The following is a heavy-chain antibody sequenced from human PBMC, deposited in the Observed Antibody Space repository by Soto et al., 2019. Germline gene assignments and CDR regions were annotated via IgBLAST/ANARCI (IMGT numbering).Heavy chain of an antibody. J-gene: IGHJ4*02. Sequence: GESQSLSCSASGFTFLDYAMHWVRPAPGKGLEWVSGISWNSGSIGYADSVKGRFTISRDNAKNSLYLQMNSLRAEDTSLYYCAKGDSSGWSGFDYFDYCGQGTRVTV. V-gene: IGHV3-9*01. CDR2: ISWNSGSI. D-gene: IGHD6-19*01. CDR1: GFTFLDYA. CDR3: AKGDSSGWSGFDYFDY.